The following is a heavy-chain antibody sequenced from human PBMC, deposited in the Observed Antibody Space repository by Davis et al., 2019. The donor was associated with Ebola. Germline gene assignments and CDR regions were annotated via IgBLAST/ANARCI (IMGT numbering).Heavy chain of an antibody. CDR3: ARGEDNRGWTSGWWFDS. Sequence: GESLKISCKGSGYSFPDSWIGWVRQKPGKGLEWMGIIFPRDSDTRYSPSFQGQVTISVDKSINTAYLRWSSLKASDTAVYFCARGEDNRGWTSGWWFDSWGQGTRVTVSS. CDR2: IFPRDSDT. D-gene: IGHD6-19*01. J-gene: IGHJ5*01. CDR1: GYSFPDSW. V-gene: IGHV5-51*01.